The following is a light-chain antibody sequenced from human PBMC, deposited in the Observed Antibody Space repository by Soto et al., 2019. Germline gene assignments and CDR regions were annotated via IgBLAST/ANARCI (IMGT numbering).Light chain of an antibody. CDR1: SSDVGSYNL. Sequence: QSVLTQPASVSGSPGQSITISCTGTSSDVGSYNLVSWYQHHPGKAPKLMIFEGSKRPSGVSNRFSASKSGTTASLTISGLQAVDEADYYCCSYAGSTTFYVFGGGTKVTVL. CDR3: CSYAGSTTFYV. V-gene: IGLV2-23*01. CDR2: EGS. J-gene: IGLJ1*01.